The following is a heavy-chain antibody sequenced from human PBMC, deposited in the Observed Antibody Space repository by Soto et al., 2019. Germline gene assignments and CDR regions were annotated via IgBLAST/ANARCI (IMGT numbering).Heavy chain of an antibody. D-gene: IGHD3-10*01. V-gene: IGHV3-15*01. CDR1: GFTFTNAW. J-gene: IGHJ4*02. CDR3: TAGHHIYYVAAHLDY. CDR2: IKSKTDGGTT. Sequence: EVQLVESGGGLVKPGGSLRLSCAASGFTFTNAWITWVRQAPGKGLEWVGRIKSKTDGGTTDYAAPVKGRFTISRDDSKNTLFLQMNGLKTEDTAVYYCTAGHHIYYVAAHLDYWGQGTLVPVSS.